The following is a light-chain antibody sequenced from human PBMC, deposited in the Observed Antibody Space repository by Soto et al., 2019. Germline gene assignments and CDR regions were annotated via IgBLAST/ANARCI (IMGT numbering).Light chain of an antibody. CDR1: SNDVGGYNF. Sequence: QSALTQPRSLSGSPGQPVTISCTGTSNDVGGYNFVSWYQQHPGKVPKLIIYDVSLRPSGVPDRFSASKSGITASLTISGLQAEDEADYYCCSYVGSDSSFVFGSGTKLTVL. J-gene: IGLJ1*01. CDR2: DVS. CDR3: CSYVGSDSSFV. V-gene: IGLV2-11*01.